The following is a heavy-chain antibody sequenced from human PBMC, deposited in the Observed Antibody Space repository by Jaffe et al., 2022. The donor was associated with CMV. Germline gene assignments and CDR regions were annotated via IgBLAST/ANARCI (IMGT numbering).Heavy chain of an antibody. V-gene: IGHV4-39*01. CDR3: ARPWGSSELWGFPGAFDI. D-gene: IGHD2-21*01. CDR2: IYYSGST. CDR1: GDSISSSSYY. Sequence: QLQLQESGPGLVKPSETLSLTCTVSGDSISSSSYYWGWIRQPPGKGLEWIGNIYYSGSTYYNPSLKSRVTISVETSKNQFSLKLSSVTAADTAVYYCARPWGSSELWGFPGAFDIWGQGTMVTVSS. J-gene: IGHJ3*02.